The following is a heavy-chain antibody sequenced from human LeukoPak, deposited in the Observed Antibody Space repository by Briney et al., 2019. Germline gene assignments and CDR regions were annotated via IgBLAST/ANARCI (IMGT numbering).Heavy chain of an antibody. J-gene: IGHJ4*02. V-gene: IGHV4-59*12. Sequence: SETMSLTCTVSGVSIFSSYWNWVRQPPGKGLEWIGYVHYSGSTNYNPSLKSRVTISVDPSKSQFSLKLSSATAADTAVYYCATGRSIRYFDYWGQGTLRTVSS. CDR3: ATGRSIRYFDY. CDR1: GVSIFSSY. CDR2: VHYSGST. D-gene: IGHD3-9*01.